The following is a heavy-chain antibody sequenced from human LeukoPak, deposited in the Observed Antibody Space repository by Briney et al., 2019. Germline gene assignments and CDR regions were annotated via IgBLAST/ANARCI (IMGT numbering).Heavy chain of an antibody. Sequence: PSETLSLTCTVSSGSISSSSYYWGWIRQPPGKGLEWIGSIYYSGSTYYNPSLKSRVTISVDTSKNQVSLKVTSVPAADTAVYYCARHRGSGAYYSFDYWGQGTQVTVSS. V-gene: IGHV4-39*01. D-gene: IGHD3-22*01. CDR2: IYYSGST. CDR1: SGSISSSSYY. CDR3: ARHRGSGAYYSFDY. J-gene: IGHJ4*02.